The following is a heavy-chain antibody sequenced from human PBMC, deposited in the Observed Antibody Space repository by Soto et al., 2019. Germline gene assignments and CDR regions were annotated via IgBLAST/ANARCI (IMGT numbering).Heavy chain of an antibody. Sequence: QVQLQQSGPGLVKPSQTLSLTCAISGDSVSSNSAAWNWIRQSPSRGLEWLGRTYYRSKWYNDHAVSVKSRVATTPGTSRTDCSLGLSSVTPEDPAVYCWASEALLGSGPAINWFDPWGQGTLVTVSS. CDR2: TYYRSKWYN. D-gene: IGHD3-10*01. CDR1: GDSVSSNSAA. CDR3: ASEALLGSGPAINWFDP. V-gene: IGHV6-1*01. J-gene: IGHJ5*02.